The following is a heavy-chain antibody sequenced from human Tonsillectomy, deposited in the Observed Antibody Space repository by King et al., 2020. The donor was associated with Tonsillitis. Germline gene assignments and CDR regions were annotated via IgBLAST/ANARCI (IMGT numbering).Heavy chain of an antibody. CDR1: GGSFSGYY. CDR3: WGARNAFDI. Sequence: VQLQQWGAGLLKPSETLSLPCAVSGGSFSGYYWSWIRQPPGKGLEWIGEINHSGSTNYNPSLKSRVTISVDTSKNQFSLKLSSVTAADTAVYYCWGARNAFDIWGQGTMVTVSS. J-gene: IGHJ3*02. CDR2: INHSGST. D-gene: IGHD1-14*01. V-gene: IGHV4-34*01.